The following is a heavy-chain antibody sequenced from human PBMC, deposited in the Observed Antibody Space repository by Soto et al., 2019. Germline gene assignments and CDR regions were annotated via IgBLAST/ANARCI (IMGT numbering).Heavy chain of an antibody. V-gene: IGHV1-2*02. CDR3: ASRLGVDYYYGMDV. CDR2: INPNSGGT. J-gene: IGHJ6*02. Sequence: ASVKVSCKASGYTFTGYYMHWVRQAPGQGLEWMGWINPNSGGTNYAQKFQGRVTMTRDTSISTAYMELSRLRSDDTAVYYCASRLGVDYYYGMDVWGQGTTVTVSS. CDR1: GYTFTGYY. D-gene: IGHD3-16*01.